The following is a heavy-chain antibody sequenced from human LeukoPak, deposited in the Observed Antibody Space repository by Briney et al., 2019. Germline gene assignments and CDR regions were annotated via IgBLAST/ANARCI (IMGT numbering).Heavy chain of an antibody. Sequence: ASVKVSCKASGGTFSSYAISWARQAPGQGLEWMGGIIPIFGTANYAQKFQGRVTITTDESTSTAYMELSSLRSEDTAVYYCASILDSSGYLDYWGQGTLVTVSS. CDR2: IIPIFGTA. J-gene: IGHJ4*02. CDR1: GGTFSSYA. CDR3: ASILDSSGYLDY. V-gene: IGHV1-69*05. D-gene: IGHD3-22*01.